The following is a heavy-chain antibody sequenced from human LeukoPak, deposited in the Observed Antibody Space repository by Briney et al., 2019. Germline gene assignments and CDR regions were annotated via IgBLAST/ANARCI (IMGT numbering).Heavy chain of an antibody. V-gene: IGHV1-18*01. CDR1: GYTFTSYG. CDR2: ISAYNGDT. CDR3: ARDNRGVTSFDY. D-gene: IGHD2-21*02. J-gene: IGHJ4*02. Sequence: ASVKVSCKASGYTFTSYGISWVRQAPGQGLEWMGWISAYNGDTNYAQKLQGRVTMTTDTSTSTAYMELRSLRSDDTAVYYCARDNRGVTSFDYWGQGTLVTVSS.